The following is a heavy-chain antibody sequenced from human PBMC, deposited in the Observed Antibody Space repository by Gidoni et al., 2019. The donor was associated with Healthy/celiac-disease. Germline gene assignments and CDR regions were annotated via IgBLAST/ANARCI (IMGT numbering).Heavy chain of an antibody. J-gene: IGHJ3*02. CDR1: GFTFDDYG. V-gene: IGHV3-20*04. CDR3: ARGSYTGYSSGWYGAFDI. Sequence: EVQLVESGGGVVRPGGSLSLSCAASGFTFDDYGMSWVRHAPGKGLEWVSGINWNGGSTGYADSVKGRFTISRDNAKNSLYLQMNSLRAEDTALYYCARGSYTGYSSGWYGAFDIWGQGTMVTVSS. CDR2: INWNGGST. D-gene: IGHD6-19*01.